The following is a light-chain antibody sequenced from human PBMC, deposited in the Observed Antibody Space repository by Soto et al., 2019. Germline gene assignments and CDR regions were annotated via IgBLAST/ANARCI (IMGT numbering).Light chain of an antibody. J-gene: IGLJ2*01. V-gene: IGLV4-69*01. CDR2: LNSDGSH. CDR1: SGHSSYA. CDR3: QTWGSGIRVV. Sequence: QLVLTQSPSASASLGASVKLTCTLSSGHSSYAIAWHQQQPEKGPRYLMKLNSDGSHSKGHGIPDRFSGSSSGAERYLSISSLQSEEEADYYCQTWGSGIRVVFGGGTKLTVL.